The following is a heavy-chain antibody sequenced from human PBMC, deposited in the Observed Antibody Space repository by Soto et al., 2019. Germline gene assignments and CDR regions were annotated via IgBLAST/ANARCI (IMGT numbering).Heavy chain of an antibody. Sequence: PSETLSLTCTVSGGFISSYYWSWIRQPPGKGLEWIGNIFYSGSTNYNPSLKSRVTISVDTSNNRFSLKLNSVTTADTAVYYCARRRNTMTGDFDSWGQAPSSPSPQ. J-gene: IGHJ4*01. CDR1: GGFISSYY. D-gene: IGHD3-3*01. CDR2: IFYSGST. CDR3: ARRRNTMTGDFDS. V-gene: IGHV4-59*01.